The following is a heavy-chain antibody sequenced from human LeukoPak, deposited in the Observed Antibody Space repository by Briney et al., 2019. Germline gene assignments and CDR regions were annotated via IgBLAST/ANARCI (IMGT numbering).Heavy chain of an antibody. CDR1: GGSFSGYY. D-gene: IGHD3-16*01. V-gene: IGHV4-34*01. CDR2: INHSGST. J-gene: IGHJ6*04. Sequence: SETLSLTCAVYGGSFSGYYWSWIRQPPGKGLEWIGEINHSGSTNYNPSLKSRVTISVDTSKNQFSPKLSSVTAADTAVYYCARGHVSYYYYGMDVWGKGTTVTVSS. CDR3: ARGHVSYYYYGMDV.